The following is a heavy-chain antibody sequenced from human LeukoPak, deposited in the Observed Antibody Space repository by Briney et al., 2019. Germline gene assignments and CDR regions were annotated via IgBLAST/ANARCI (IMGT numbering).Heavy chain of an antibody. D-gene: IGHD1-14*01. CDR1: GYVYSSYW. CDR2: IYPLDADT. V-gene: IGHV5-51*01. CDR3: ARHRRTGENDAFDI. Sequence: GESLKISCKASGYVYSSYWIGWVRPMPGTGLEWMGTIYPLDADTKYGPSFEGQVTISADKAITTAYLQWSSLRASDTAMYYCARHRRTGENDAFDIWGQGTMVTVS. J-gene: IGHJ3*02.